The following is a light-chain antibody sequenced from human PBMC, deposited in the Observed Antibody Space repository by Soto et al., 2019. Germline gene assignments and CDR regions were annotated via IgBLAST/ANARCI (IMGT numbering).Light chain of an antibody. CDR2: DNN. CDR3: GTWDSSLSAVV. J-gene: IGLJ2*01. CDR1: SSNIGNDY. V-gene: IGLV1-51*01. Sequence: QSALTQPPSVSAAPGQKVTISCSGTSSNIGNDYVFWYQQLPGTAPKLLIYDNNKRPSGIPDRFSGSRSGTSATLGITGLQTEDEADYHCGTWDSSLSAVVFGGGTKLTVL.